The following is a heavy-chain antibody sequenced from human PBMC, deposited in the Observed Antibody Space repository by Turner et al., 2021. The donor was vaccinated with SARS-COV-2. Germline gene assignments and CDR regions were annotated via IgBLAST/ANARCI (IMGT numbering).Heavy chain of an antibody. CDR1: GFTFSSYG. CDR2: ISYDGSEK. V-gene: IGHV3-30*18. D-gene: IGHD6-13*01. Sequence: QVQLVESGGGVVQPGRSLRLSCAASGFTFSSYGMHWVRQAPGKGLEWVAVISYDGSEKYFADSVKGRFTISRDNSKNTLYLQMSSLRPDDTAVYYCAKDALPAAGKLNSYFDYWGQGTLVTVSS. J-gene: IGHJ4*02. CDR3: AKDALPAAGKLNSYFDY.